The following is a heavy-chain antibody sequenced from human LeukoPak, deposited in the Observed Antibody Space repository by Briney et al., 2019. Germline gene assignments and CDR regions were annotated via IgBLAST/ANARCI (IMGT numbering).Heavy chain of an antibody. CDR3: AREVAVAGTSGY. J-gene: IGHJ4*02. CDR2: INPNSGGT. V-gene: IGHV1-2*02. Sequence: ASVKVSCKASGYTFTRYYMHWVRQAPGQGLEWMGWINPNSGGTNYAQKFQGRVTMTRDTSISTAYMELSRLRSDDTAVYYCAREVAVAGTSGYWGQGTLVTVSS. CDR1: GYTFTRYY. D-gene: IGHD6-19*01.